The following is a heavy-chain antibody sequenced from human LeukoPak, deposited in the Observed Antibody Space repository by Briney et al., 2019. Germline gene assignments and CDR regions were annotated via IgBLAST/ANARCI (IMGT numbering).Heavy chain of an antibody. CDR2: IYYSGST. CDR3: ASKSTDHGELRFDY. D-gene: IGHD4-17*01. CDR1: GGSVSSGSYY. V-gene: IGHV4-61*01. J-gene: IGHJ4*02. Sequence: KPSETLSLTCTVSGGSVSSGSYYWSWIRQPPGKGLEWIGYIYYSGSTNYNPSLKSRVTISVDTSKNQFSLKVSSVTAADTGVYYCASKSTDHGELRFDYWGQGTLVTVSS.